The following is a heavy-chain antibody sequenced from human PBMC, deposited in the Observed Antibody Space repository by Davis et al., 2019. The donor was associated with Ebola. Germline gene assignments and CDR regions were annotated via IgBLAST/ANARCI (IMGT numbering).Heavy chain of an antibody. CDR2: IDPSDSYT. CDR1: GYSFTSYW. CDR3: ARRLNSDYYYAMDV. V-gene: IGHV5-10-1*01. D-gene: IGHD3-10*01. J-gene: IGHJ6*02. Sequence: GESLKISCKGSGYSFTSYWISWVRQMPGKGLEWMGRIDPSDSYTNYSPSFQGHVTISADKSISTAYLQWSSLKASDTAIYYCARRLNSDYYYAMDVWGQGTTVTVSS.